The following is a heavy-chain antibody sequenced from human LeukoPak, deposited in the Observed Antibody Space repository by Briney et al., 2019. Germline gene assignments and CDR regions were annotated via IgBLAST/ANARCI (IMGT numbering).Heavy chain of an antibody. CDR3: ASPLYSGSYRSFAFGI. D-gene: IGHD1-26*01. CDR2: IYSGGST. J-gene: IGHJ3*02. CDR1: GFTVSSNY. V-gene: IGHV3-66*01. Sequence: GGSLRLSCAASGFTVSSNYMSWVRQAPGKGLEGVSVIYSGGSTYYADSVKGRFTISRDNSKNTLYLQMNSLRAEDTAVYYCASPLYSGSYRSFAFGIWGQGTMVTVSS.